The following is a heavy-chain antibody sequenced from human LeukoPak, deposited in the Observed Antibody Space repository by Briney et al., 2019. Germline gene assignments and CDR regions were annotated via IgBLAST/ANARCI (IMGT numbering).Heavy chain of an antibody. V-gene: IGHV4-30-2*01. J-gene: IGHJ5*02. CDR3: ARRGGYYDFWSGYNWFDP. CDR1: GGSISSGGYY. D-gene: IGHD3-3*01. Sequence: SQTLSLTCTVSGGSISSGGYYWSWIRQPPGKGLEWIGYIYHSGSTYYNPSLKSRVTISVDRSKNQFSLKLSSVTAADTAVYYCARRGGYYDFWSGYNWFDPWGQGALVTVSS. CDR2: IYHSGST.